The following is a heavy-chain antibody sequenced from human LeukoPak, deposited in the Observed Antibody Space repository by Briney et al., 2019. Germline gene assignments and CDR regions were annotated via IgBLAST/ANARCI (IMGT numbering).Heavy chain of an antibody. CDR2: ISGYSGNT. J-gene: IGHJ4*02. CDR3: ARDIATVVHQE. Sequence: ASVKVSCKASGYTFTSCGISWVRQAPGQGLEWMGWISGYSGNTNYVQKFQGRVTMATDTSTSTVYMELRSLRSDDTAVYYCARDIATVVHQEWGQGTLVTVSS. V-gene: IGHV1-18*01. D-gene: IGHD2-2*01. CDR1: GYTFTSCG.